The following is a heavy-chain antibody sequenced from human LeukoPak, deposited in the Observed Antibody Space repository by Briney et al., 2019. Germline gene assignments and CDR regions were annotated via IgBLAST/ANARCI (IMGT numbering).Heavy chain of an antibody. J-gene: IGHJ4*02. CDR3: ARERVVPAAMIDY. Sequence: AGGSLRLSCAASGFTFSSYSMNWVRQAPGKGLEWVSSISSSSSYIYYADSVKGRFTISRDNAKNSLYLQMNSLRAEDTAVYDCARERVVPAAMIDYWGQGTLVTVSS. CDR2: ISSSSSYI. D-gene: IGHD2-2*01. CDR1: GFTFSSYS. V-gene: IGHV3-21*01.